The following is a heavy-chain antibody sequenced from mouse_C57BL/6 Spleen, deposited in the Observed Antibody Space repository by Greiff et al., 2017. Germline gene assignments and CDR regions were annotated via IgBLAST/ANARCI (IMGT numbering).Heavy chain of an antibody. J-gene: IGHJ4*01. Sequence: VKLQQPGAELVKPGASVKLSCKASGYTFTSYWMHWVKQRPGQGLEWIGMIHPNSGSTNYNETFKNEATMTVDKSSSTAYMQLSSLTSEDSAVYYCARKDYGDGYAMDYWGQGTSVTVSS. CDR1: GYTFTSYW. CDR2: IHPNSGST. D-gene: IGHD2-13*01. CDR3: ARKDYGDGYAMDY. V-gene: IGHV1-64*01.